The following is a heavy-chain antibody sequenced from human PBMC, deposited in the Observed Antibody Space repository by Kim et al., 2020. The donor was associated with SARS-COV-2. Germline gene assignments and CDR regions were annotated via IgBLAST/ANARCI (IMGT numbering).Heavy chain of an antibody. D-gene: IGHD6-19*01. CDR3: AKDLPHSGWYYFDY. Sequence: GGSLRLSCAASGFTFRSNGMHWVRQAPGKGLEWVAVISYDGSRKHHADSVKGRFTISRDNSKNTLYLQMNSLRAEDTAVYYCAKDLPHSGWYYFDYWGQG. CDR1: GFTFRSNG. J-gene: IGHJ4*02. V-gene: IGHV3-30*18. CDR2: ISYDGSRK.